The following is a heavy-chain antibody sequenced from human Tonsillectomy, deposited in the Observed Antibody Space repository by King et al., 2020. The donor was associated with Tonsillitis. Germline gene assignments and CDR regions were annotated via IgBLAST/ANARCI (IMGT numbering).Heavy chain of an antibody. CDR2: IYPRDSDT. V-gene: IGHV5-51*01. Sequence: QLVESGAEVKKPGESLKISCKGFGYSFAYFYIGWVRQMPGEGLEWRGIIYPRDSDTTYSPSFQGQVTFSADTSINTAYLQWSSLKASDTAMHYCARVGLERLAPFDYWGQGTLVTVSS. J-gene: IGHJ4*02. D-gene: IGHD6-25*01. CDR1: GYSFAYFY. CDR3: ARVGLERLAPFDY.